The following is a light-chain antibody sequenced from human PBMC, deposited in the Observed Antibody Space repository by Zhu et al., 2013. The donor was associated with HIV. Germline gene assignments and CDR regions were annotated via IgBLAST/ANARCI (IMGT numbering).Light chain of an antibody. CDR2: EDT. CDR1: SSDVGGYNY. V-gene: IGLV2-23*01. CDR3: CSYAGSNNVI. J-gene: IGLJ2*01. Sequence: QSALTQPASVSGSPGQSITISCTGTSSDVGGYNYVSWYQQHPGKAPKLMIYEDTKRPSGVSNRFSGSKSGNAASLTISGLQAEDEADYYCCSYAGSNNVIFGGGTKLTVL.